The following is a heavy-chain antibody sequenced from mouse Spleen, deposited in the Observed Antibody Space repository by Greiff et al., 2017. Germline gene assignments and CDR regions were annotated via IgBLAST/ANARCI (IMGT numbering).Heavy chain of an antibody. Sequence: VQLQQSGAELVRPGASVKLSCTASGFNIKDDYMHWVKQRPEQGLEWIGWIDPENGDTEYASKSQGKATITADTSSNTAYLQLSSLTSEDTAVYYCTSYGFAYWGQGTLVTVSA. J-gene: IGHJ3*01. CDR1: GFNIKDDY. D-gene: IGHD1-1*01. CDR2: IDPENGDT. CDR3: TSYGFAY. V-gene: IGHV14-4*01.